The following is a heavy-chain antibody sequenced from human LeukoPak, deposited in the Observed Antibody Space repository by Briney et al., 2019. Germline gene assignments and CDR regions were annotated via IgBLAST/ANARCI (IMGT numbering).Heavy chain of an antibody. V-gene: IGHV3-23*01. CDR1: GFTFSSYA. CDR3: AKTREGIAVAEGILDY. CDR2: ISGSGGST. J-gene: IGHJ4*02. D-gene: IGHD6-19*01. Sequence: GGSLRLSCAASGFTFSSYAMSWVRQAPGKGLEWVSAISGSGGSTYYADSVKGRFTISRDNSKNTLYLQMNSLRGEDTAVYYCAKTREGIAVAEGILDYWGQGTLVTVSS.